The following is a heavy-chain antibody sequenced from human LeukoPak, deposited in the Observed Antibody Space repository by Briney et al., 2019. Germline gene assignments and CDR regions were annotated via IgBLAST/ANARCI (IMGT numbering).Heavy chain of an antibody. Sequence: GGSLRLSCATSGFTFSRHWMSWVRQAPGKGLEWVANINQDGSGKYYVDSVTGRFTISRDNAKTSLYLQMNSLRSEDTAIYYCAEGTTGWGQGTLVTVSS. D-gene: IGHD1-1*01. J-gene: IGHJ1*01. CDR3: AEGTTG. CDR1: GFTFSRHW. V-gene: IGHV3-7*01. CDR2: INQDGSGK.